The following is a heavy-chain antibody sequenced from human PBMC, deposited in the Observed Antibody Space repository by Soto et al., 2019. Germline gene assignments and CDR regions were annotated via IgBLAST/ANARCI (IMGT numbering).Heavy chain of an antibody. Sequence: EAQLVESGGGLVQPGGSLRLSCAASGFTFRSYWMHWVRQAPGKGLVWVSRINSDGSSTSYADSVKGRFTISRDNAKNTLYLQINSLRAEDTAVYYCARDYYDGSSFFVPYIDYWGQGTLVTVSS. J-gene: IGHJ4*02. CDR2: INSDGSST. CDR3: ARDYYDGSSFFVPYIDY. D-gene: IGHD3-22*01. CDR1: GFTFRSYW. V-gene: IGHV3-74*01.